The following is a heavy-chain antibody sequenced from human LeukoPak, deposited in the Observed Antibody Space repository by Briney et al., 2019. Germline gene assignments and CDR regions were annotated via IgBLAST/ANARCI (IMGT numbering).Heavy chain of an antibody. CDR2: ISGSGGST. D-gene: IGHD3-22*01. V-gene: IGHV3-23*01. Sequence: GRSLRLSCAASGFTFSSYAMSWVRQAPGKGLEWVSAISGSGGSTYYADSVKGRFTISRDNSKNTLYLQMNSLRAEDTAVYYCAKDLYYDSSGYIVYWGQGTLVTVSS. CDR3: AKDLYYDSSGYIVY. CDR1: GFTFSSYA. J-gene: IGHJ4*02.